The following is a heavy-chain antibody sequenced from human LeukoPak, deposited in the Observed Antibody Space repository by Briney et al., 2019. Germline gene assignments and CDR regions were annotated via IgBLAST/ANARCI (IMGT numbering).Heavy chain of an antibody. CDR1: GGSISSSNW. J-gene: IGHJ4*02. CDR3: ARGADLWLQLGFDY. CDR2: IYHSGST. D-gene: IGHD5-24*01. Sequence: PSGTLSLTCAVSGGSISSSNWWSWGRQPPGKGVEWIGEIYHSGSTNYNPSLKSRVTISVDKSKNQFSLKLSSVTAADTAVYYCARGADLWLQLGFDYWGQGTLVTVSS. V-gene: IGHV4-4*02.